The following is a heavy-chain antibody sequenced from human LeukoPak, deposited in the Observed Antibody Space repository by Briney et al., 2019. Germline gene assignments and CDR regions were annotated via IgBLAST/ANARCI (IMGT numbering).Heavy chain of an antibody. CDR3: AKGLTYGGGMDV. CDR2: INHSGST. CDR1: GGSFSGYY. V-gene: IGHV4-34*01. Sequence: PSETLSLTCAVYGGSFSGYYWSWIRQPPGKGLEWIGEINHSGSTNYNPSLKSRVTISVDTSKNQFSLKLSSVTAADTAVYYCAKGLTYGGGMDVWGQGTTVTVS. J-gene: IGHJ6*02. D-gene: IGHD2/OR15-2a*01.